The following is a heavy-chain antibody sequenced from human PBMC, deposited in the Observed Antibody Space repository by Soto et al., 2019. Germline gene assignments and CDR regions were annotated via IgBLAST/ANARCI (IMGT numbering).Heavy chain of an antibody. CDR1: GFTFSSYA. CDR2: ICTSGSNK. Sequence: GGSLRLSCAASGFTFSSYAMHWVRQAPGKGLEWVSVICTSGSNKYYADSVKGRFTISRDNAKNTLYLQMNSLRAEDTAVYYCVYSSNWALDFWGQGTLVTVSS. D-gene: IGHD6-13*01. V-gene: IGHV3-30-3*01. J-gene: IGHJ4*02. CDR3: VYSSNWALDF.